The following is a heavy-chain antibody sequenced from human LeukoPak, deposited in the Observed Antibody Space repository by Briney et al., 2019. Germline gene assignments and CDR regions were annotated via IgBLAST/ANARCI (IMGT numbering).Heavy chain of an antibody. D-gene: IGHD3-22*01. V-gene: IGHV4-34*01. CDR1: GGSFSGYY. CDR3: ARGGSSGPLLGYYFDY. Sequence: SETLSLTCAVYGGSFSGYYWSWIRQPPGKGLEWIGEINHSGSTNYNPSLKSRVTISVDTSKNQFSLKLSSVTAADTAVYYCARGGSSGPLLGYYFDYWGQGTLVTVSS. J-gene: IGHJ4*02. CDR2: INHSGST.